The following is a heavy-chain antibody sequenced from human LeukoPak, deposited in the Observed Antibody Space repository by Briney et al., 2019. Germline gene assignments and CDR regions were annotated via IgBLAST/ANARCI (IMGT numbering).Heavy chain of an antibody. CDR1: GGSISSGSYY. CDR3: AMDPGYSSSWYLGYYYYGMDV. CDR2: IHASGST. Sequence: SETLSLTCTVSGGSISSGSYYWSWIRQPAGKGLEWIGRIHASGSTNYNPSLKSRVTISVDTSKNQFSLKLRSVTAAGTAVYYCAMDPGYSSSWYLGYYYYGMDVWGQGTTVTVSS. V-gene: IGHV4-61*02. J-gene: IGHJ6*02. D-gene: IGHD6-13*01.